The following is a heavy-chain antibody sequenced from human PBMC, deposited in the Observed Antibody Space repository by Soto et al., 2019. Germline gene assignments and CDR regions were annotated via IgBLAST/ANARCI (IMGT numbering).Heavy chain of an antibody. V-gene: IGHV4-34*01. CDR3: ARGHCSSTSCYEDY. D-gene: IGHD2-2*01. CDR1: SGSFSGYY. CDR2: INHSGST. Sequence: SETLSLTCAVNSGSFSGYYWSWIRQPPGKGLEWIGEINHSGSTTYNPSLKSRVTISVDTSKNQLSLKLSSVTAADTAVYYCARGHCSSTSCYEDYWGQGTLVTVSS. J-gene: IGHJ4*02.